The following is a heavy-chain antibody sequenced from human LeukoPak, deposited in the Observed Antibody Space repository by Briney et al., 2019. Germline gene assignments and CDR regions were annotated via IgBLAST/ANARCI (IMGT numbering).Heavy chain of an antibody. D-gene: IGHD3-3*01. CDR1: GGTFSNYA. CDR2: IIPIFGTA. V-gene: IGHV1-69*05. CDR3: ARGPTDYDFWIGYSKKYYYHMDV. Sequence: ASVKVSCKASGGTFSNYAISWVRQAPGQGLEWMGGIIPIFGTANYAQKLQDRVTPSMEASTSTAYMELSSLRSEDTAVYYCARGPTDYDFWIGYSKKYYYHMDVWGTGTAVSVSS. J-gene: IGHJ6*03.